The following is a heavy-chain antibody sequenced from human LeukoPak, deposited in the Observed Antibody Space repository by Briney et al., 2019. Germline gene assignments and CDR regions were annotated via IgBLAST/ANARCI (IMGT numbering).Heavy chain of an antibody. D-gene: IGHD6-19*01. Sequence: GRSLRLSCAASGFTFSTYARYWVRQAPGKGLEWVAVISYDGNNKNYTDSVKGRFTISRDNSTNTPDLQMDSLRAEDTAMYYCARGIKWLGLGFDYWGQGTLVTVSS. V-gene: IGHV3-30*04. CDR1: GFTFSTYA. CDR2: ISYDGNNK. J-gene: IGHJ4*02. CDR3: ARGIKWLGLGFDY.